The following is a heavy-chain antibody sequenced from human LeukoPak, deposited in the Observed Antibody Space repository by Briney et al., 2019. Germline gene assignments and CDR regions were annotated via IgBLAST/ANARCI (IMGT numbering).Heavy chain of an antibody. CDR1: GFTFSSYG. CDR2: ISYDGSNK. Sequence: GGSLRLSCAASGFTFSSYGMHWVRQAPGKGLEWVAVISYDGSNKYYADSVKGRFTISRDNSKNTLYLQMNSLRAEDTAVYYCARTYDTSGWGGDFDYWGQGTLVTVSS. V-gene: IGHV3-30*03. CDR3: ARTYDTSGWGGDFDY. J-gene: IGHJ4*02. D-gene: IGHD6-19*01.